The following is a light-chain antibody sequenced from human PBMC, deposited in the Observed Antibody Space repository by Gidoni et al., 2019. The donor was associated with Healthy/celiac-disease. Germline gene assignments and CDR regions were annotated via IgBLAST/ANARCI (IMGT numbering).Light chain of an antibody. CDR2: DAC. CDR1: QSISSW. CDR3: QQYSSYPYT. Sequence: DIQMTQSPSTLSASVGDRVTITCRASQSISSWLAWYQQKPGKAPKLLIYDACSLESGVPSRFSGSGSGTEFTLTISSLQPDDFATYYCQQYSSYPYTFGQGTKLEIK. V-gene: IGKV1-5*01. J-gene: IGKJ2*01.